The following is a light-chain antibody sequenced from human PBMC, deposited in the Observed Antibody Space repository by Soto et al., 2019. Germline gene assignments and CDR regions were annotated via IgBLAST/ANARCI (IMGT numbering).Light chain of an antibody. Sequence: QSVLTQPASVSGSPGQSITISCTGISSDVSGYNYVSWYQQHPGKAPKLMIYEVSNRPSGVSNRFSGSKSGNTASLTISGLQAEDEADYYCSSYTSSSTPVVIGGGTKVTVL. CDR1: SSDVSGYNY. J-gene: IGLJ2*01. V-gene: IGLV2-14*01. CDR2: EVS. CDR3: SSYTSSSTPVV.